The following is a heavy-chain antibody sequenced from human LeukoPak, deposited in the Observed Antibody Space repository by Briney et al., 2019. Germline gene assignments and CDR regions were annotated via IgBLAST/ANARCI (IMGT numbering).Heavy chain of an antibody. V-gene: IGHV3-23*01. CDR2: ISGSGGST. Sequence: PGGSLRLSCAASGFTFSSYAMSWLRQAPGKGLEGVSAISGSGGSTYYADSVKGRFTISRDNSKNTLYLQMNSLRAEDTAVYYCAKGGRLLWFGEPTDFFDYWGQGTLVTVSS. CDR3: AKGGRLLWFGEPTDFFDY. CDR1: GFTFSSYA. D-gene: IGHD3-10*01. J-gene: IGHJ4*02.